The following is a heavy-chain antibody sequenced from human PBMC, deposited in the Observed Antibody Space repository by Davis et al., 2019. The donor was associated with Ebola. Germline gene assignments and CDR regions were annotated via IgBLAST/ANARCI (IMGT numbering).Heavy chain of an antibody. V-gene: IGHV3-30-3*01. CDR2: ISYDGGKT. Sequence: GGSLRLSCAASGFTFSIYAMHWVRQAPGKGLQWVAVISYDGGKTFYADSVKGRFTISRDNSKNTVYLDMDSLRHEDTALYYCARAGLDLGRPGGFDFWGQGTLVTVSS. J-gene: IGHJ4*02. D-gene: IGHD3/OR15-3a*01. CDR1: GFTFSIYA. CDR3: ARAGLDLGRPGGFDF.